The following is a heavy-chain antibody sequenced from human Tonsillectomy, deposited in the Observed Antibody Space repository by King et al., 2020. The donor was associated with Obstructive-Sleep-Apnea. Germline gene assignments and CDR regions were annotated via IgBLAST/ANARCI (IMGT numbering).Heavy chain of an antibody. V-gene: IGHV3-66*01. Sequence: VQLVESGGGLAQPGGSLRLSCAASGFTVSSNYMSWVRQAPGKGLEWVSVIYRGGDTYYADSVKGRFTISREISKNVLYLQMNSLTTDEPAVYYPQATSGGAFDIWGQGTMVTVSS. CDR1: GFTVSSNY. J-gene: IGHJ3*02. CDR3: QATSGGAFDI. D-gene: IGHD5-12*01. CDR2: IYRGGDT.